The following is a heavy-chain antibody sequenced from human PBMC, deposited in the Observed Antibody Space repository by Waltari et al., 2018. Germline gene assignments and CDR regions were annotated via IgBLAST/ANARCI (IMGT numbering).Heavy chain of an antibody. CDR3: ARDWGVRGYYSY. J-gene: IGHJ4*02. Sequence: QVQLQESGPGLVKPSETLSLTCTVSGYSISSGYYWGWIRQPPGKGLEWIGSIYHSGSTYYNPSLKSRVTISVDTSKNQFSLKLSSVTAADTAVYYCARDWGVRGYYSYWGQGTLVTVSS. CDR2: IYHSGST. D-gene: IGHD3-3*01. V-gene: IGHV4-38-2*02. CDR1: GYSISSGYY.